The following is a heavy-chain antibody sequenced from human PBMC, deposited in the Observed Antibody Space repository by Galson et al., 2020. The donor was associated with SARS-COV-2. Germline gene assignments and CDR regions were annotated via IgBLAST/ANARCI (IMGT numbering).Heavy chain of an antibody. Sequence: SETLSLTCSVFGGSISSTSNYWGWIRQPPGKGLEWIGSIYYSGNTYYNPSLKSRVTISVDTSNNQFSLKLTSVTAADAAMYYCARHQYTGSSRQNYWGQGTLVTVSS. D-gene: IGHD6-13*01. CDR3: ARHQYTGSSRQNY. CDR2: IYYSGNT. CDR1: GGSISSTSNY. V-gene: IGHV4-39*07. J-gene: IGHJ4*02.